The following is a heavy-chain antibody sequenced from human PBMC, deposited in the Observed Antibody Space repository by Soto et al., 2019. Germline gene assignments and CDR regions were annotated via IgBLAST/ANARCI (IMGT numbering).Heavy chain of an antibody. CDR3: ARDSTFTMIGEDAFDI. J-gene: IGHJ3*02. D-gene: IGHD3-22*01. V-gene: IGHV4-30-4*01. CDR1: GGSISSGEYY. CDR2: IYYSGST. Sequence: PSETLSLTCTVSGGSISSGEYYWSWIRQPPGKGLEWIGYIYYSGSTYYNPSLKSRVTISVDTSKNQFSLKLSSVTAADTAVYYCARDSTFTMIGEDAFDIWGQGTMVTVSS.